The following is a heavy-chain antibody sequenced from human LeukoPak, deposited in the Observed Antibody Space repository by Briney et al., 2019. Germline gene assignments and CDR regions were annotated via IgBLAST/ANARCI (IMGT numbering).Heavy chain of an antibody. V-gene: IGHV3-23*01. J-gene: IGHJ4*02. CDR3: VPLPAGNFPGFDY. CDR2: ISSSGSTT. CDR1: GFTFSSYA. Sequence: GGSLRLSCAASGFTFSSYAMSWVRQAPGKGLEWVSAISSSGSTTHYADSVKGRFTISRDDSKNTVSLQMNSLRVEDAALYYCVPLPAGNFPGFDYWGQGTRVTVSS. D-gene: IGHD1-7*01.